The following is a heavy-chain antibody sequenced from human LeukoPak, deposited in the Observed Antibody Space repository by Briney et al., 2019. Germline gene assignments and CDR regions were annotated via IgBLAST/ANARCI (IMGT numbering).Heavy chain of an antibody. V-gene: IGHV1-46*01. CDR2: INPSGGST. CDR1: GYTFTSYY. CDR3: ARHSIAVADWAYFQH. Sequence: ASVKVSCKASGYTFTSYYMHWVRQAPGQGLEWMGIINPSGGSTSYAQKFQGRVTMTRDTSTSTVYMELSSLRSEDTAVYYCARHSIAVADWAYFQHWGQGTLVTVSS. D-gene: IGHD6-19*01. J-gene: IGHJ1*01.